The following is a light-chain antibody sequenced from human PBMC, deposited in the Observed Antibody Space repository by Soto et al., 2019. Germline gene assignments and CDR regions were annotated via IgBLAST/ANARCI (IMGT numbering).Light chain of an antibody. CDR1: QSISSW. Sequence: DIQMTQSPSTLSASVGDRVTITCRASQSISSWLAWYQQKPGKAPKLLIYDASSLESGVPSRFSGSGSGTEFTLSISSLQPDDFASYCCQPYNSYSYTFGQGTKLEIK. V-gene: IGKV1-5*01. CDR3: QPYNSYSYT. CDR2: DAS. J-gene: IGKJ2*01.